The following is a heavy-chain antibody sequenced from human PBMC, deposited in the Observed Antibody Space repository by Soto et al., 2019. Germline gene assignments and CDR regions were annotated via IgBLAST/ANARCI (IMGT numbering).Heavy chain of an antibody. CDR3: AKDMYSSSSGRSGLSY. CDR2: ISYDGSNK. Sequence: TGGSLRLSCAASGFTFSSYGMHWVRQAPGKGLEWVAVISYDGSNKYYADSVKGRFTISRDNSKNTLYLQMNSLRAEDTAVYYCAKDMYSSSSGRSGLSYWGQGTLVTVSS. CDR1: GFTFSSYG. D-gene: IGHD6-6*01. J-gene: IGHJ4*02. V-gene: IGHV3-30*18.